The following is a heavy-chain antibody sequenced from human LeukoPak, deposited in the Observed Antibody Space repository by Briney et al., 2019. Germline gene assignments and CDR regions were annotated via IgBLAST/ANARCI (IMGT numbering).Heavy chain of an antibody. CDR1: GYTFSDYY. V-gene: IGHV1-2*02. CDR2: INPNSGDT. CDR3: AKSAQYSSAWFTGSFDY. J-gene: IGHJ4*02. Sequence: ASVKVSCKASGYTFSDYYMHWVRQAPGQGLQWVGWINPNSGDTHYAQMFQGRVTMTRDTSINTTYMELRRVRSDDTAVYYCAKSAQYSSAWFTGSFDYWGQGTLVTVSS. D-gene: IGHD6-13*01.